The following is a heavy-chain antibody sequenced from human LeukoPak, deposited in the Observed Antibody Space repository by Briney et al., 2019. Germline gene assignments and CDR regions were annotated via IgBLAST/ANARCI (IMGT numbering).Heavy chain of an antibody. V-gene: IGHV4-59*01. CDR2: IYYSGST. CDR1: GGSISSYY. CDR3: ARSLYNYMDV. Sequence: SETLSLTCTVSGGSISSYYWSWIRQPPGKGLEWIGYIYYSGSTKYNPSVKSRVTISVDTSRNQFSLRLSSVTATDTAVYYCARSLYNYMDVWGKGTTVTVSS. J-gene: IGHJ6*03.